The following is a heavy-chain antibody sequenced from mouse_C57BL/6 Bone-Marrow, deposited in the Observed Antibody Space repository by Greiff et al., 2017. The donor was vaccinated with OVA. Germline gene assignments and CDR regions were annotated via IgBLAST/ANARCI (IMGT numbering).Heavy chain of an antibody. Sequence: EVQGVDSGGGLVQSGRSLRLSCATSGFTFSDFYMEWVRQAPGKGLEWIAASRNKANDYTTEYSASVKGRFIVSRDTSQSILYLQMNALRAEDTAIYYCARVHYYGSSYGWYFDVWGTGTTVTVSS. J-gene: IGHJ1*03. V-gene: IGHV7-1*01. D-gene: IGHD1-1*01. CDR1: GFTFSDFY. CDR2: SRNKANDYTT. CDR3: ARVHYYGSSYGWYFDV.